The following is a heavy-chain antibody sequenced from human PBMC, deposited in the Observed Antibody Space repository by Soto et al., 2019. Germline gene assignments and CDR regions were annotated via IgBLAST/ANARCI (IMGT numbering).Heavy chain of an antibody. V-gene: IGHV3-7*05. CDR3: ARDKNVYDFFGADDAFDI. J-gene: IGHJ3*02. Sequence: EVQLVESGGGLVQPGGSLRLSCAASGFTFRSYWMSWVRQAPGKGLEWVASIKQDGSDKYYVESVKGRFTISRDNAENSGDLLMNTLRAEDTAVYYCARDKNVYDFFGADDAFDIWGQGTMVTVSS. CDR2: IKQDGSDK. CDR1: GFTFRSYW. D-gene: IGHD3-3*01.